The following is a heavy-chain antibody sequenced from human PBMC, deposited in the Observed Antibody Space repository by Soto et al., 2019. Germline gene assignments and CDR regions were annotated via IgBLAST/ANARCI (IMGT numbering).Heavy chain of an antibody. CDR3: ARMSAGVDSYYYGMDV. J-gene: IGHJ6*02. V-gene: IGHV1-69*06. Sequence: SVKVSCKASGGTFSSYAISWVRQAPGQGLEWMGGIIPIFGTANYAQKSQGRVTITADKSTSTAYMELSSLRSEDTAVYYCARMSAGVDSYYYGMDVWGQGTTVTV. CDR2: IIPIFGTA. D-gene: IGHD5-12*01. CDR1: GGTFSSYA.